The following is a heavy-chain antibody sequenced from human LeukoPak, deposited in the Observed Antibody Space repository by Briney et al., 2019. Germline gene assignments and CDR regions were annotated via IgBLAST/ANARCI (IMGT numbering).Heavy chain of an antibody. J-gene: IGHJ4*02. CDR3: ARTGKDSSGYYTDY. D-gene: IGHD3-22*01. Sequence: GGSLRLSCAASGFTFSSYAMGWVRQAPGKGLEWVSAITASGGNTYYADSVKGRSTISRDNAKNSLYLQMNSLRAEDTAVYFCARTGKDSSGYYTDYWGQGTLVTVSS. CDR2: ITASGGNT. V-gene: IGHV3-23*01. CDR1: GFTFSSYA.